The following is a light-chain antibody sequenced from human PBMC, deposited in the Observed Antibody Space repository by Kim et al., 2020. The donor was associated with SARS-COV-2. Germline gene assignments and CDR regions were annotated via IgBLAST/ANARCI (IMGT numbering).Light chain of an antibody. CDR1: QSISSN. V-gene: IGKV3-15*01. CDR2: GAS. CDR3: QQYNNWPST. Sequence: SVSPGERATLSCRASQSISSNLAWYQQKPGQGPRLLIYGASTRATGIPARFSGSGSGTEFTLTISSLQSEDFAVYYCQQYNNWPSTFGQGTKVEI. J-gene: IGKJ2*02.